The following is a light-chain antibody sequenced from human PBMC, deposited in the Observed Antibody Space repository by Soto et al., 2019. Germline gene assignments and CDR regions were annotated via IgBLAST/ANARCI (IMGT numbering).Light chain of an antibody. CDR2: VAS. CDR1: QGISNY. CDR3: QQYST. Sequence: DIPMTQSPSSLSASVGDRVTITCQASQGISNYLNWYQQKPGKAPKLLIYVASNLETGLPQRFSGSGSGTDFTFTISSLQPEDIASYYCQQYSTFGQGTKVEIK. V-gene: IGKV1-33*01. J-gene: IGKJ1*01.